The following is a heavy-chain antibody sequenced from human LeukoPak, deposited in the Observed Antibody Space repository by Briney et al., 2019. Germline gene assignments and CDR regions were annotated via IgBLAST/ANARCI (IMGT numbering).Heavy chain of an antibody. D-gene: IGHD1-14*01. J-gene: IGHJ4*02. CDR2: IRFDATNK. V-gene: IGHV3-30*02. CDR3: AKEQYPGYFDF. CDR1: GFTFSSYW. Sequence: GGSLRLSCAGSGFTFSSYWMSWVRQAPGKGLEWVCFIRFDATNKYYADSVKGRFTISRDNSNNTLYLQLNNVRTEDTATYFCAKEQYPGYFDFWGQGTLVTVSA.